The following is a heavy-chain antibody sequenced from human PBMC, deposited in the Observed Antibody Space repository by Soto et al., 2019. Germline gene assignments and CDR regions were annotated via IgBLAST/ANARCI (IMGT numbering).Heavy chain of an antibody. D-gene: IGHD3-16*01. J-gene: IGHJ3*02. CDR1: GYTFTSYA. Sequence: VKVSCKASGYTFTSYAMHWVRQAPGQRLEWMGWINAGNGNTKYSQKFQGRVTITRDTSASTAYMELSSLRSEDTAVYYCARVWESWYSHPLDAFDIWGQGTMVTVSS. CDR2: INAGNGNT. V-gene: IGHV1-3*01. CDR3: ARVWESWYSHPLDAFDI.